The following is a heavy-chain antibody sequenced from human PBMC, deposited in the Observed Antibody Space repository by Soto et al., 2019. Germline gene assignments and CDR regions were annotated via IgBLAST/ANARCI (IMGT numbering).Heavy chain of an antibody. D-gene: IGHD5-12*01. CDR2: IYNSRNT. V-gene: IGHV4-31*03. CDR3: ARVGESGYEGGYYFDH. CDR1: GGSISSGGYY. Sequence: QVQLQESGPGLVKPSQTLSLTCSVSGGSISSGGYYWTWIRQHPGKGLGWIGYIYNSRNTDYNTSLRSRVTISADTSKNQFSLNLRSVTAADTAVYYCARVGESGYEGGYYFDHWGQGTRVTVSS. J-gene: IGHJ4*02.